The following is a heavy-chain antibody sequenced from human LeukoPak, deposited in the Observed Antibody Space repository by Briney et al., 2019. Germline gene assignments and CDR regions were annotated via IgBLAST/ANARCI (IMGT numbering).Heavy chain of an antibody. CDR3: ARGGGLWFGELLPFDY. J-gene: IGHJ4*02. D-gene: IGHD3-10*01. CDR2: ISSSSSYI. V-gene: IGHV3-21*01. CDR1: GFTVSSNY. Sequence: PGGSLRLSCAASGFTVSSNYINWVRQAPGKGLEWVSSISSSSSYIYYADSVKGRFTISRDNAKNSLYLQMNSLRAEDTAVYYCARGGGLWFGELLPFDYWGQGTLVTVSS.